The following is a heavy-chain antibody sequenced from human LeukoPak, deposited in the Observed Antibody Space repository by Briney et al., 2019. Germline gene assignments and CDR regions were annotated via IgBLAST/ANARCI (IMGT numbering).Heavy chain of an antibody. D-gene: IGHD3-22*01. CDR2: ISSSSSYI. J-gene: IGHJ4*02. CDR3: ARDRELLGVITFVSDY. Sequence: GGSLRLSCAAPGFTFSSYSMNWVRQAPGKGLEWVSSISSSSSYIYYADSVKGRFTISRDNAKNSLYLQMNSLRAEDTAVYYCARDRELLGVITFVSDYWGQGTLVTVSS. V-gene: IGHV3-21*01. CDR1: GFTFSSYS.